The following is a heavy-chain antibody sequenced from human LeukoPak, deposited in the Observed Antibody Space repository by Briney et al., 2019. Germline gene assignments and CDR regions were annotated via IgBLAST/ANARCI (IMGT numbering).Heavy chain of an antibody. V-gene: IGHV4-59*01. CDR1: GDSINGYY. D-gene: IGHD5-24*01. J-gene: IGHJ3*02. CDR3: ARVLAAMAAVWRDDVFDI. CDR2: IYSGGST. Sequence: SETLSLTYTVSGDSINGYYWSWIRQPPGKGLEWIGFIYSGGSTNYNPSLKSRVTISVDTSKNQFALRVNSVTAADTAVYYCARVLAAMAAVWRDDVFDIWGQGTMVTVSS.